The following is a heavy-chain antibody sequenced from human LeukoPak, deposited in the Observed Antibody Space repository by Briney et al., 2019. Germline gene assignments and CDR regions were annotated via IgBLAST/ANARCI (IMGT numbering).Heavy chain of an antibody. D-gene: IGHD6-19*01. CDR3: ARSRIAVAGRRWFDP. CDR2: MNPNSGNT. V-gene: IGHV1-8*01. CDR1: GYTFTSYD. J-gene: IGHJ5*02. Sequence: EASVKVSCKASGYTFTSYDINWVRQATGQGLEWMGWMNPNSGNTGYAQKFQGRVTMTRNTSISTAYMELSSLRSEDTAVYYCARSRIAVAGRRWFDPWGQGTLVTVSS.